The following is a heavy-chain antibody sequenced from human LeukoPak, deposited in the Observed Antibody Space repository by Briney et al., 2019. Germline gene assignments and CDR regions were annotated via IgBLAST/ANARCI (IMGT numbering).Heavy chain of an antibody. CDR2: IRSKVYGGTT. Sequence: GGSLRLSCGASGFTFSNYWMSWVRQAPGKGLEWVGFIRSKVYGGTTEYAASVKGRFSISRDDSKSIAYLQMNSLKTEDTAVYYCNREDMYYDFWSGLDYWGQGTLVTVSS. CDR3: NREDMYYDFWSGLDY. V-gene: IGHV3-49*04. D-gene: IGHD3-3*01. J-gene: IGHJ4*02. CDR1: GFTFSNYW.